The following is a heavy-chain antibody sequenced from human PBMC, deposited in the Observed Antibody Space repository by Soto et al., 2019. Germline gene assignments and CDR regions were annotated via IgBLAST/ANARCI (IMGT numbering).Heavy chain of an antibody. D-gene: IGHD6-13*01. CDR3: ARLFNRGSAAGLDH. J-gene: IGHJ5*02. CDR2: IYPSDSDV. V-gene: IGHV5-51*07. Sequence: GESLKISRKASGYGFTTYWIGWVHQMSGKGLEWMGGIYPSDSDVRYSPSFQGQVTISGDTSIATAFLQWNSLKASDTAMYYCARLFNRGSAAGLDHWGQGALVTVSS. CDR1: GYGFTTYW.